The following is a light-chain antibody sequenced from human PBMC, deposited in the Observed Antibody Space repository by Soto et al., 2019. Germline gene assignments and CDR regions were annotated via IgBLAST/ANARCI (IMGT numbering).Light chain of an antibody. V-gene: IGKV3-20*01. J-gene: IGKJ3*01. CDR3: QQYGSAPEIS. CDR1: QTISDNY. Sequence: DIVLTQSPGTLSLSPGERATLSCRTSQTISDNYLAWYQQKPGQSPRILISGASIRAPGIPDRFSGRGSETDFTLTISRLEPEDFAFYYCQQYGSAPEISFGPGTKVDIK. CDR2: GAS.